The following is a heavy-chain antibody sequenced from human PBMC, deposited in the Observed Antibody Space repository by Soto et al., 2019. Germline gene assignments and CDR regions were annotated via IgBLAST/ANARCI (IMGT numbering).Heavy chain of an antibody. CDR2: ISANGQGI. V-gene: IGHV3-23*01. CDR3: AKDRNYPRDQFHY. CDR1: GFNVRSYW. J-gene: IGHJ4*02. D-gene: IGHD1-7*01. Sequence: GGSLRLSCAVSGFNVRSYWMSWVRQAPGKGLEWVSAISANGQGIYYADSVRGRFTISRDNSKNTIFLHMDSLRAEDTAVYYCAKDRNYPRDQFHYWGQGTLVTVSS.